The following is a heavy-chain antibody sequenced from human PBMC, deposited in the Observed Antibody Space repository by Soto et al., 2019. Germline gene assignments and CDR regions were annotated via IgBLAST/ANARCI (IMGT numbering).Heavy chain of an antibody. D-gene: IGHD3-10*01. V-gene: IGHV1-18*01. CDR1: GYSFSTYG. J-gene: IGHJ5*02. CDR3: ARKHHYRSGSYLPWGWFDP. Sequence: QVQLVQSAAEVKKPGASVKVSCRTSGYSFSTYGISWVRQAPGQGLEWMAWISTYNGNTKYAQKLQGRDPITTDTYTRKGYMELRSLRSDDTAVYSCARKHHYRSGSYLPWGWFDPWGQGTLVIVSS. CDR2: ISTYNGNT.